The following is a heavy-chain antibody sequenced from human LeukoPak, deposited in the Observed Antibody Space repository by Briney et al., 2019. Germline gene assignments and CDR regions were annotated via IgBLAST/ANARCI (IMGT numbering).Heavy chain of an antibody. D-gene: IGHD5-18*01. J-gene: IGHJ6*03. CDR1: GGSISSYY. CDR3: ARTTEGGYTYGYFYYYYMDV. Sequence: PSETLSLTCTVSGGSISSYYWSWIRQPPGKGLEWIGYIYYSGSTNYNPSLKSRVTISVDTSKNQFSLKLTSVTAADTAVYYCARTTEGGYTYGYFYYYYMDVWGKGTTVT. V-gene: IGHV4-59*01. CDR2: IYYSGST.